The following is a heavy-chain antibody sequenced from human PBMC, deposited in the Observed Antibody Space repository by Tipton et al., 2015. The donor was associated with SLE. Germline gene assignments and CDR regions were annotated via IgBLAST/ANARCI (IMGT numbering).Heavy chain of an antibody. CDR2: IYYSGST. J-gene: IGHJ3*02. D-gene: IGHD3-22*01. Sequence: GLVKPSETLSLTCTVSGGSISSYYWSWIRQPPGKGLEWIGYIYYSGSTNYNPSLKSRVTISVDTSKNQFSLKLSSVTAADTAVYYCARGYDSSGYDAFDIWGQGTMVTVSS. CDR3: ARGYDSSGYDAFDI. CDR1: GGSISSYY. V-gene: IGHV4-59*01.